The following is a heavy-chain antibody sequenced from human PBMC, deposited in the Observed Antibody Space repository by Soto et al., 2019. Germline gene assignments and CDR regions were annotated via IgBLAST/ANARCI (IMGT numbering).Heavy chain of an antibody. CDR3: AKDVSSRRWFDP. CDR2: IQHTGNT. Sequence: SETLSLTCADSGASIRSYHWSFLRQPAGKGLEWIGRIQHTGNTNYNPSLKSRVTMSADTSKNQISLKMTSVTAADTAVYFCAKDVSSRRWFDPWGQGVRVTVSS. D-gene: IGHD3-16*01. V-gene: IGHV4-4*07. CDR1: GASIRSYH. J-gene: IGHJ5*02.